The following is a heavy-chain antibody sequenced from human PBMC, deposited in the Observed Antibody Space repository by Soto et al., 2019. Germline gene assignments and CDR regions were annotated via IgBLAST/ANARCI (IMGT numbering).Heavy chain of an antibody. CDR3: ANDPSTGYAYP. V-gene: IGHV3-23*01. Sequence: EVHLLESGGDLVQPGVSLRLSCAASAFIFSDYVITWVRQAPGKGLEWVATISRDAANTHYADSVTGRFTISRDNSKNTLYLHMSSLRGEDTALYYCANDPSTGYAYPWGQGTLVTVSS. CDR2: ISRDAANT. D-gene: IGHD3-9*01. J-gene: IGHJ5*02. CDR1: AFIFSDYV.